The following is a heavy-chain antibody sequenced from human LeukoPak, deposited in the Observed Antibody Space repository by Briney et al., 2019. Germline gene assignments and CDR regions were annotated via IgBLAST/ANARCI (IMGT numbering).Heavy chain of an antibody. CDR1: GGSISSSSYY. CDR3: ARGVASCGSCRKRLNWFDP. J-gene: IGHJ5*02. Sequence: SETLSLTCTVSGGSISSSSYYWGWIRQPPGKGLEWIGSIYYSGSTYYNPSLKSRVTISVDTSKNQFSLKLSSVTAADTAVYYCARGVASCGSCRKRLNWFDPWGQGTLVTVSS. D-gene: IGHD2-15*01. V-gene: IGHV4-39*01. CDR2: IYYSGST.